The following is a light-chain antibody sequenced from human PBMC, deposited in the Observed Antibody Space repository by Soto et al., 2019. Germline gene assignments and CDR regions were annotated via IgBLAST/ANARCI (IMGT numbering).Light chain of an antibody. CDR3: QSYDSNLSGVV. J-gene: IGLJ2*01. CDR2: GNS. V-gene: IGLV1-40*01. CDR1: SSNIGAGYD. Sequence: QPVLTQPPSVSGAPGQRVTISCTGSSSNIGAGYDVHWYQQLPGTAPKLLIYGNSNRPSGVPDRFSGSKSGTSASLAITGLQAEDEADYYCQSYDSNLSGVVFGGGTQLTVL.